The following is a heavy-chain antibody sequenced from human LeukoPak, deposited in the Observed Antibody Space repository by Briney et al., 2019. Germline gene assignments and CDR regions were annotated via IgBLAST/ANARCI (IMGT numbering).Heavy chain of an antibody. D-gene: IGHD6-19*01. J-gene: IGHJ6*02. CDR3: ARRWVAVAGRYYGMDV. V-gene: IGHV1-18*01. Sequence: ASVKVSCKASGYTFTSYGISWVRQAPGQGLEWMGWISAYNGNTNYAQKLQGRDTMTTDTSTSTAYMELRSLRSDDTAVYYCARRWVAVAGRYYGMDVWGQGTTVTVSS. CDR2: ISAYNGNT. CDR1: GYTFTSYG.